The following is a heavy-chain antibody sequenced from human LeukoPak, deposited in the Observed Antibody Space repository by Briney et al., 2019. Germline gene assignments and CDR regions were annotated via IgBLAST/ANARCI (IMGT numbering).Heavy chain of an antibody. D-gene: IGHD3-10*01. Sequence: ASVKVSCKASGYTFTSYGISWVRQAPGQGLEWMGWINTKTGNPTSAQGFRGRFVFSFDTSVSTAYLQISTPKAEDTAVYYCAREVLRLDYWGQGTLVTVSS. CDR2: INTKTGNP. CDR3: AREVLRLDY. CDR1: GYTFTSYG. V-gene: IGHV7-4-1*02. J-gene: IGHJ4*02.